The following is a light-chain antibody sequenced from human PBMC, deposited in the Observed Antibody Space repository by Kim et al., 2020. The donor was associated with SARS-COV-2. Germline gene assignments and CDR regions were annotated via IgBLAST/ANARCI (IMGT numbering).Light chain of an antibody. J-gene: IGKJ5*01. CDR2: GAS. V-gene: IGKV3-15*01. Sequence: AQGERAALPCRASQSVSSNLAWYQQKPGQAPRLLIYGASTRATGIPARFSGSGSGTEFTLTISSLQSEDFAVYYCQQYNNWPPNTFGQGTRLEIK. CDR3: QQYNNWPPNT. CDR1: QSVSSN.